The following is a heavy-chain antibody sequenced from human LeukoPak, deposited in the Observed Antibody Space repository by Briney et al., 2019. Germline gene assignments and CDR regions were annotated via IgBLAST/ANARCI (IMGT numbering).Heavy chain of an antibody. CDR1: GFTFSDYY. CDR3: ARGGGYGYGWNDY. J-gene: IGHJ4*02. CDR2: ISTSSSYT. D-gene: IGHD5-18*01. V-gene: IGHV3-11*05. Sequence: PGGSLRLSCAASGFTFSDYYMSWIRQAPGKGLEWVSYISTSSSYTVYADSVKGRFTISRDNAKNSLYLQMNGLRAEDTAVYYCARGGGYGYGWNDYWGQGTLVTVSS.